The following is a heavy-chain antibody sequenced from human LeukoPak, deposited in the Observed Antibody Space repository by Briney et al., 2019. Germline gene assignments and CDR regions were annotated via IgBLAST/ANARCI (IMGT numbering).Heavy chain of an antibody. Sequence: PSETLSLTCTVSGGSISSSSYYWGWIRQPPGKGLEWIGSIYYSGSTYYNPSLKSRVTISVDTSKNQFSLKLSSVTAADTAVYYCARASYGSGSYYINWFDLWGQGTLVTVSS. J-gene: IGHJ5*02. CDR3: ARASYGSGSYYINWFDL. CDR2: IYYSGST. CDR1: GGSISSSSYY. D-gene: IGHD3-10*01. V-gene: IGHV4-39*07.